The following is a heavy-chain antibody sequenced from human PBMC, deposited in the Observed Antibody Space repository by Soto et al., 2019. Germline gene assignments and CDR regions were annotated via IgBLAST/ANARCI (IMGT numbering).Heavy chain of an antibody. V-gene: IGHV4-59*04. CDR3: VRHQRYSSGWYIDY. D-gene: IGHD6-19*01. CDR1: DGSISNFY. J-gene: IGHJ4*02. CDR2: VYYRGTT. Sequence: SETLSLTCTVSDGSISNFYWSWIRQPPGKGLEWIGNVYYRGTTYYNPSLKGRVTISVDTSKNQFSLKLSSVTAADSAVFFCVRHQRYSSGWYIDYWGQGTPVTVSS.